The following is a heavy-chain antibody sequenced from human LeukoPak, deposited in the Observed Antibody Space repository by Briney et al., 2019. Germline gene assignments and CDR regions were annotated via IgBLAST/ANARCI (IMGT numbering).Heavy chain of an antibody. V-gene: IGHV1-18*04. CDR1: GYTFTNYG. J-gene: IGHJ3*02. Sequence: ASVTVSFKGSGYTFTNYGISWVGQAPGQGREGMGWISAYNGNTNYTQNLQGRVTITTDTSTSAAYMELRSLRSDDTAVYYCARDGLPGDKTFDIWGQGTMVTVSS. D-gene: IGHD2-21*01. CDR2: ISAYNGNT. CDR3: ARDGLPGDKTFDI.